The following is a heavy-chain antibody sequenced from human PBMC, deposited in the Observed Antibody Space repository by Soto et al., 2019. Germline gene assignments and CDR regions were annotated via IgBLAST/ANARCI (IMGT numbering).Heavy chain of an antibody. J-gene: IGHJ4*02. Sequence: GESLKISCKGSGYSLTNIWIHWVRQMPGKGLEWMGRIDPGDSVTTYSPSFHGKVTISADRSIGTAYLQWSSLEASDSAFYFCARSPRSSPYFDYWGQGALVTVSS. V-gene: IGHV5-10-1*04. D-gene: IGHD6-13*01. CDR3: ARSPRSSPYFDY. CDR1: GYSLTNIW. CDR2: IDPGDSVT.